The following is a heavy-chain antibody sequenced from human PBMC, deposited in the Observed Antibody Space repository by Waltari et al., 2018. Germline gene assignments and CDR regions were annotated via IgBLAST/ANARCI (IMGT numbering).Heavy chain of an antibody. CDR3: ARVAPKTYRSPVPGRDYYYGMDV. CDR1: GFTFSTSL. Sequence: LVQSGGGLVQPGDSLRLSCAASGFTFSTSLMHWVRTSPGGGLVWVSRIKGDGSSTSHADSVKGRFTTSRDNAKNTLYLQMKSLRVKDTGVYYCARVAPKTYRSPVPGRDYYYGMDVWGQGTAVIVSS. D-gene: IGHD6-13*01. J-gene: IGHJ6*02. CDR2: IKGDGSST. V-gene: IGHV3-74*01.